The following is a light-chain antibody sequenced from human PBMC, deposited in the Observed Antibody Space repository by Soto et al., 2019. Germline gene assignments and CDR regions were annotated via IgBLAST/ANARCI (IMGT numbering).Light chain of an antibody. CDR1: QDISNY. J-gene: IGKJ4*01. CDR2: DAS. Sequence: DIQMTQSPSSLSASVGDRDTITCQASQDISNYLNWYQQKPGKAPKLLIYDASNLETGVPSRFSGSGSGTYFTFPISSLQPEDIATYYCQQYDNLPPLTFGGGTKVEIK. V-gene: IGKV1-33*01. CDR3: QQYDNLPPLT.